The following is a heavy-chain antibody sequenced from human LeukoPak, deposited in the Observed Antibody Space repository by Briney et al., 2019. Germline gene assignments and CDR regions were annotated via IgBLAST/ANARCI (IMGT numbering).Heavy chain of an antibody. CDR3: ATKAREAPE. D-gene: IGHD1/OR15-1a*01. Sequence: GGSLRLSCEASGFTFTKFWMSWVRQAPGKGLEWVANIQEDGKKENYVDSVRGRFTISRDNAKNSIYLQMNSLRVEDTAIYYCATKAREAPEWGQGTLVTVSS. J-gene: IGHJ4*01. CDR1: GFTFTKFW. V-gene: IGHV3-7*03. CDR2: IQEDGKKE.